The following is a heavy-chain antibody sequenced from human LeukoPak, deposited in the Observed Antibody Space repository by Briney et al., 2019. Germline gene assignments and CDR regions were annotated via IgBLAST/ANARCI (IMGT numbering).Heavy chain of an antibody. V-gene: IGHV3-23*01. J-gene: IGHJ4*02. CDR2: IIGSGGTT. Sequence: PGGSLRLSCAASGFSIGSFAMSWVRQAPGKGLEWVSGIIGSGGTTFYADSVKGRFTISRDNSKNTLYLQMNSLRAEDTAVYYCASIPTTVTKVPGWGQGTLVTVSS. CDR3: ASIPTTVTKVPG. CDR1: GFSIGSFA. D-gene: IGHD4-17*01.